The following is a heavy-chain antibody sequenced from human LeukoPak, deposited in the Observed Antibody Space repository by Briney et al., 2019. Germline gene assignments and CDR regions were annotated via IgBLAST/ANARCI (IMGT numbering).Heavy chain of an antibody. V-gene: IGHV4-4*02. D-gene: IGHD2-15*01. Sequence: SGTLSLTCAVSGGSISSNNWWGWVRQPPGKGLEWIGYIHHSGSTYYNPSLKSRVTISVDKSKNQFSLKLSSVTAADTAVYYCARVLRRVAATQNGRYYFDYWGQGTLVTVSS. CDR2: IHHSGST. CDR1: GGSISSNNW. CDR3: ARVLRRVAATQNGRYYFDY. J-gene: IGHJ4*02.